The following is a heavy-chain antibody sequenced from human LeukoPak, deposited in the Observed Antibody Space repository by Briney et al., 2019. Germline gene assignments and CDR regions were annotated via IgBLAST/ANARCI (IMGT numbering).Heavy chain of an antibody. V-gene: IGHV1-18*04. Sequence: GASVKVSCKASGYTFTGYYMHWVRQAPGQGLEWMGWISAYNGNTNYAQKLQGRVTMTTDTSTSTAYMELRSLRSDDTAVYYCARGLSPNFGELSSFDYWGQGTLVTVSS. CDR1: GYTFTGYY. J-gene: IGHJ4*02. D-gene: IGHD3-10*01. CDR2: ISAYNGNT. CDR3: ARGLSPNFGELSSFDY.